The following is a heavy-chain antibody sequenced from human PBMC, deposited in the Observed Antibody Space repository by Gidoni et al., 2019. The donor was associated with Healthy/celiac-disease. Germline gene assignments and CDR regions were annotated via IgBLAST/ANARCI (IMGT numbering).Heavy chain of an antibody. Sequence: QVQLQESGPGLVKPSGTLPLTCAVSGGSISSSTWWSWVRQPPGKGLAWIGEIYHSWSTNYNPSLKSRVTISVDKSKNQFSLKLSSVTAADTAVYYCARVAPDSEVVVPAATGGYYYGMDVWGQGTTVTVSS. V-gene: IGHV4-4*02. D-gene: IGHD2-2*01. CDR3: ARVAPDSEVVVPAATGGYYYGMDV. J-gene: IGHJ6*02. CDR2: IYHSWST. CDR1: GGSISSSTW.